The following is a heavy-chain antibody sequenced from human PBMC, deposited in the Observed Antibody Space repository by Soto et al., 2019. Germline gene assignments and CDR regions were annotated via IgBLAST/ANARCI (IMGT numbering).Heavy chain of an antibody. CDR2: IWYDGSNK. J-gene: IGHJ6*03. CDR3: ARKGQWLPQEDYYYYYMDV. D-gene: IGHD6-19*01. Sequence: GGSLRLSCAASGFTFSSYGMHWVRQAPGKGLEWVAVIWYDGSNKYYADSVKGRFTISRDNSKNTLYLQMNSLRAEDTAVYYCARKGQWLPQEDYYYYYMDVWGKGTTVTVSS. V-gene: IGHV3-33*01. CDR1: GFTFSSYG.